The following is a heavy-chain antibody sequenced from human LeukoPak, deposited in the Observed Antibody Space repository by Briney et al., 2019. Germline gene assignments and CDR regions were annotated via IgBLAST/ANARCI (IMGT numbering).Heavy chain of an antibody. D-gene: IGHD4-17*01. Sequence: PSETLSLTCTVSGGSISSYYWSWIRQPPGKGLEWIGYIYYSGSTNYNPSLKSRVTISVDTSKNQFTLKLSSVTAADTAVYYCARHKSAVTTQPYYYYGMDVWGQGTTVTVSS. J-gene: IGHJ6*02. CDR2: IYYSGST. V-gene: IGHV4-59*08. CDR3: ARHKSAVTTQPYYYYGMDV. CDR1: GGSISSYY.